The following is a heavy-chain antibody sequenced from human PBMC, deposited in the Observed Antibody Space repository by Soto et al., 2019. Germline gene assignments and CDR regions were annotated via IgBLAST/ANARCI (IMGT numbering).Heavy chain of an antibody. CDR2: INHSGST. V-gene: IGHV4-34*01. J-gene: IGHJ4*02. Sequence: TSETLSLTCAVYGGYFSGYYWSWIRQPPGKGLEWIGEINHSGSTNYNPSLKSRVTISVDTSKNQFSLKLSSVTAADTAVYYCARGPITTPLARLFDYWGQGTLVTVSS. CDR1: GGYFSGYY. D-gene: IGHD3-16*01. CDR3: ARGPITTPLARLFDY.